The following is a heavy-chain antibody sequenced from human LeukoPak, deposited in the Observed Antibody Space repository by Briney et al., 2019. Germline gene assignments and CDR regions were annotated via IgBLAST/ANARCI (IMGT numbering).Heavy chain of an antibody. D-gene: IGHD5-24*01. CDR1: GFTVSSNY. V-gene: IGHV3-53*01. CDR3: ARIDGYNSGYYFDY. CDR2: IYSGGST. J-gene: IGHJ4*02. Sequence: GGSLRLSCAASGFTVSSNYMSWVRQAPGKGLEWVSVIYSGGSTYYADSVKGRFTISRDNSKNTLYLQMNGLRAEDTAVYYCARIDGYNSGYYFDYWGQGTLVTVSS.